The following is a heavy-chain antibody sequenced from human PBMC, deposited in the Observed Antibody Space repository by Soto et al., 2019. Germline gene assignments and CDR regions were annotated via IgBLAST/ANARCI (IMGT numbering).Heavy chain of an antibody. Sequence: GGSLRLSCAASVFTFSDYYMSWIRQAPGKGLEWVSYISNSGSTIYYADSVKGRFTISRDNAKNSLYLQMNSLRAEDTAVYYCARDRYSTAWIDGYWGQGTLVTVSS. J-gene: IGHJ4*02. CDR1: VFTFSDYY. CDR2: ISNSGSTI. D-gene: IGHD6-19*01. V-gene: IGHV3-11*01. CDR3: ARDRYSTAWIDGY.